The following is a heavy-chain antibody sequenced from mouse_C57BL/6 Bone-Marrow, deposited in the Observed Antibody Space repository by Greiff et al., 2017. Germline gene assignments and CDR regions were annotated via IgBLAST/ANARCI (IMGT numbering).Heavy chain of an antibody. CDR1: GFNIQNTY. J-gene: IGHJ2*01. Sequence: VQLQQSVAELVRPGASVKLSCTASGFNIQNTYMHWVKQRPEQGLEWIGRIDPANGNTKYAPKFQGKATITADTSSNTAYLQLSSLTSEDTAIYYCARGDPYYFDYWGQGTTLTVSS. CDR3: ARGDPYYFDY. D-gene: IGHD3-3*01. V-gene: IGHV14-3*01. CDR2: IDPANGNT.